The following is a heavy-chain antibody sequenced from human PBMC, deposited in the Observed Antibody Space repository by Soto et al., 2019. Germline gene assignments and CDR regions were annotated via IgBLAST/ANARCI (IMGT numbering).Heavy chain of an antibody. J-gene: IGHJ4*02. Sequence: EVQLVESGGGLVQPGGSLRLSCAASGFIFSTYWMHWVRQAPGKGLVWVSRINSDGTSTDYADSVEGRFTVSRDNAKNTLFLQMNSLRAEDTAVYYCVRVFFAGYSYGPFDSWGQGTLVTVSS. CDR2: INSDGTST. CDR3: VRVFFAGYSYGPFDS. CDR1: GFIFSTYW. V-gene: IGHV3-74*01. D-gene: IGHD5-18*01.